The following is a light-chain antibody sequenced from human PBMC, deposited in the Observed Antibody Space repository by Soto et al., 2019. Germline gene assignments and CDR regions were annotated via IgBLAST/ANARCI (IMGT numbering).Light chain of an antibody. Sequence: EIVMTQTPLSLSVTPGQPASISCRSSQSLLHSDGKTYLYWYLQKPGQPPHLLIYDVSKRFSGVPDRVSGSGSGTDCTLQISRVEAEDVGVYYCMQSLQFPLTFGGGTKVEIK. J-gene: IGKJ4*01. CDR2: DVS. CDR1: QSLLHSDGKTY. V-gene: IGKV2D-29*01. CDR3: MQSLQFPLT.